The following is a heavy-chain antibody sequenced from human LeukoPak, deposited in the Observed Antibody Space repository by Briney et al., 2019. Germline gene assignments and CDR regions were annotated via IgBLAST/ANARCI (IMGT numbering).Heavy chain of an antibody. Sequence: SETLSLTCTVSGGSISSGDYYWSWIRQPPGKGLEWIGYIYYSGSTYYNPSLKSRVTISVDTSKNQFSLKLSSVTAADTAVYYCASSYCTHGVCHNDAFDIWGQGTMVTVSS. J-gene: IGHJ3*02. CDR1: GGSISSGDYY. CDR3: ASSYCTHGVCHNDAFDI. D-gene: IGHD2-8*01. CDR2: IYYSGST. V-gene: IGHV4-30-4*01.